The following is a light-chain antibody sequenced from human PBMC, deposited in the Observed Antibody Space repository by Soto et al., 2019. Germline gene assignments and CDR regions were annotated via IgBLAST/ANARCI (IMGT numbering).Light chain of an antibody. CDR2: DVS. V-gene: IGLV2-14*01. J-gene: IGLJ1*01. CDR1: RRDVGAYNY. CDR3: SSYTSATTYV. Sequence: QAVVAQPGPLAGAPGQSITSSWTGTRRDVGAYNYDSWYQQYPGEAPKVIIYDVSHRPAGVSNRFSGSKSGNTASLTTSGLQTQDEADYYCSSYTSATTYVFGTGTKSPS.